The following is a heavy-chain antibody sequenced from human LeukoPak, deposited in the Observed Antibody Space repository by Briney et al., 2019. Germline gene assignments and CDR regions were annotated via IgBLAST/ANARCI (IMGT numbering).Heavy chain of an antibody. CDR1: GFTFSSYG. CDR3: AKDEAQYFQH. CDR2: IRNDDGSNK. Sequence: GGSLRLSCAVSGFTFSSYGMHWVRQAPGKGLEWVAFIRNDDGSNKYYADSVKGRFTISRDNSKNTVHLQMNSLRVEDTAVYYCAKDEAQYFQHWGQGTLVTVSA. V-gene: IGHV3-30*02. J-gene: IGHJ1*01.